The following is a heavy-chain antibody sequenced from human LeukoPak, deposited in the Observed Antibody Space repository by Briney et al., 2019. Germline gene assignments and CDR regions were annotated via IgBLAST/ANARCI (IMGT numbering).Heavy chain of an antibody. CDR3: AKANWVSNADAVW. Sequence: GGSLRLSCAASGFSFSNYAMSWVRQAPARGPEWVSSIRGSGETFYADSVKGRLTLSRDDSRNTVYLQLNNLRVEDTAIYYCAKANWVSNADAVWWGQGTQVTVSS. CDR1: GFSFSNYA. D-gene: IGHD1-1*01. J-gene: IGHJ4*02. CDR2: IRGSGET. V-gene: IGHV3-23*01.